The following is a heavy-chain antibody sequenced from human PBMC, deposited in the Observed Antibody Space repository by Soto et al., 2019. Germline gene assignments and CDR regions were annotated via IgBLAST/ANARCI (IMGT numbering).Heavy chain of an antibody. V-gene: IGHV1-18*01. CDR3: ARNPGTRSDC. Sequence: QVQLVQSGAEVKKPGASVKVSCKASGYTFTSYGIIWVRQAPGQGLERMGWISAYNGNTNYAQKVQGRVTMTKEASTIRGYMEVRSPRYDVPVVYYCARNPGTRSDCWRQGTLVTVSS. J-gene: IGHJ4*02. CDR1: GYTFTSYG. D-gene: IGHD3-10*01. CDR2: ISAYNGNT.